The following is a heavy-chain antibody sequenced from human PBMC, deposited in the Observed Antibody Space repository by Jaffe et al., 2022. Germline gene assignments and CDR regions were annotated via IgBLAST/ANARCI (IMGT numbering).Heavy chain of an antibody. V-gene: IGHV3-74*01. CDR3: ARDPSRITIFGVVTEYNWFDP. J-gene: IGHJ5*02. Sequence: EVQLVESGGGLVQPGGSLRLSCAASGFTFSSYWMHWVRQAPGKGLVWVSRINSDGSSTSYADSVKGRFTISRDNAKNTLYLQMNSLRAEDTAVYYCARDPSRITIFGVVTEYNWFDPWGQGTLVTVSS. CDR2: INSDGSST. D-gene: IGHD3-3*01. CDR1: GFTFSSYW.